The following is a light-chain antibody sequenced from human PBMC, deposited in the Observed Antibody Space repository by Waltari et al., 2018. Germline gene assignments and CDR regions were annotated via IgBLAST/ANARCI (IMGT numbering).Light chain of an antibody. V-gene: IGKV1-39*01. J-gene: IGKJ1*01. CDR2: AAS. CDR3: QQYNNWPRT. CDR1: QSISSY. Sequence: DIQMTQSPSSLSASVGDRVTITCRASQSISSYLNWYQQKPGKAPKLLIYAASSLQSGVPSRFSGSGSGTDFTLTITSLQPEDFAHYFCQQYNNWPRTFGPGTRVEL.